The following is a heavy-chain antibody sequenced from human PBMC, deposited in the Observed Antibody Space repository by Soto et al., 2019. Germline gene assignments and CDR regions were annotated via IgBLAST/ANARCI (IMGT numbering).Heavy chain of an antibody. CDR2: IYHSGST. CDR3: ARQVVTASSNIYYFDY. J-gene: IGHJ4*02. CDR1: GGSISSGGYS. D-gene: IGHD2-21*02. Sequence: LSLTCAVSGGSISSGGYSWSWIRQPPGKGLEWIGYIYHSGSTYYNPSLKSRVTLSVDRSKNQFSLKLYSVTAADTVIYYCARQVVTASSNIYYFDYWGQGTLVT. V-gene: IGHV4-30-2*01.